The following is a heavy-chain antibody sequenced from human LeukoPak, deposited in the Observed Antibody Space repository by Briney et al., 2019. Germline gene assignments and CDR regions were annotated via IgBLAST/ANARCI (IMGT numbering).Heavy chain of an antibody. V-gene: IGHV3-53*01. CDR1: GFTVSSNY. J-gene: IGHJ3*02. D-gene: IGHD2-2*01. CDR2: IYSGGST. CDR3: ARVGVGYCSSTSCFHDAFDI. Sequence: GGSLRLSCAASGFTVSSNYMSWVRQAPGKGLEWVSVIYSGGSTYYADSVKGRFTISRDNSKNTLYLQMNSLRAEDTAVYYCARVGVGYCSSTSCFHDAFDIWGQGTMVTVSS.